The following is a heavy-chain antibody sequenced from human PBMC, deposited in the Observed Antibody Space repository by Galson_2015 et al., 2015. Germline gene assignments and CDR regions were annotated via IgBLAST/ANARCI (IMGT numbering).Heavy chain of an antibody. CDR2: ITGSGGST. J-gene: IGHJ4*01. V-gene: IGHV3-23*01. CDR3: AKLHLIVGRSYGGVDY. Sequence: SLRLSCAASGFTFSIHAMSWFRQAPGKGLEWVSAITGSGGSTYYADSVKGRFTISRDNSKNTLDLQMNSLRVEDTAVYYCAKLHLIVGRSYGGVDYWGQGTLVTVSS. D-gene: IGHD1-26*01. CDR1: GFTFSIHA.